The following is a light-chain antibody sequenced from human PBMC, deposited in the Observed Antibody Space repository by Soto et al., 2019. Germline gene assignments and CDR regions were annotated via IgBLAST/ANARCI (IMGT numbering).Light chain of an antibody. Sequence: QSALTQPASVSGSPGQSITISCTGTSSDVGGYNYVSWYQQPPGKAPKLMIYEVNNRPSGVSNRFSGSKSGNTASLSISGLQAEDEADYYCSSYTGSASWVFGGGNKVTVL. CDR1: SSDVGGYNY. CDR3: SSYTGSASWV. J-gene: IGLJ3*02. V-gene: IGLV2-14*01. CDR2: EVN.